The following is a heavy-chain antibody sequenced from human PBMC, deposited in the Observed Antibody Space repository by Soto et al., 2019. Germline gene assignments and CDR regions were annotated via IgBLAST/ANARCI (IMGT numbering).Heavy chain of an antibody. CDR2: ISSSSSYI. CDR3: ARDQPGYSYGYGLGY. Sequence: EVQLVESGGGLVTPAPPPTLPSPASGFTFSSYSMNWVRQAPGKGLEWVSSISSSSSYIYYADSVKGRFTISRDNAKNSLYLQMNSLRAEDTAVYYCARDQPGYSYGYGLGYWGQGTLVTVSS. CDR1: GFTFSSYS. D-gene: IGHD5-18*01. V-gene: IGHV3-21*01. J-gene: IGHJ4*02.